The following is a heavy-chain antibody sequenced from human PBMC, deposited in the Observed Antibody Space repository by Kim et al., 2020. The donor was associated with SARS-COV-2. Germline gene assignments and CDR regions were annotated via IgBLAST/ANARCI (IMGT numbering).Heavy chain of an antibody. CDR2: INHSGST. J-gene: IGHJ3*02. V-gene: IGHV4-34*01. Sequence: SETLSLTCAVYGGSFSGYYWSWIRQPPGKGLEWIGEINHSGSTNYNPSLKSRVTISVDTSKNQFSLKLSSVTAADTAVYYCARDVVVVAATDHDAFDIWGQGTMVTVSS. D-gene: IGHD2-15*01. CDR1: GGSFSGYY. CDR3: ARDVVVVAATDHDAFDI.